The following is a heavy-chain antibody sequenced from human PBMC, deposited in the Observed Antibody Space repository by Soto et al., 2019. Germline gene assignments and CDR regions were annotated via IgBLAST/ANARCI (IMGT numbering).Heavy chain of an antibody. D-gene: IGHD3-3*01. CDR2: VVVGNGNT. CDR3: AAGITISGAKDV. V-gene: IGHV1-58*01. Sequence: SVKVSCKASGFTFSSSVVQWVRQARGQRLEWIGWVVVGNGNTKYAQKFQERVTITRDMSTRTAYMELSSLRFEDTAVYYCAAGITISGAKDVWGQGATVTVSS. J-gene: IGHJ6*02. CDR1: GFTFSSSV.